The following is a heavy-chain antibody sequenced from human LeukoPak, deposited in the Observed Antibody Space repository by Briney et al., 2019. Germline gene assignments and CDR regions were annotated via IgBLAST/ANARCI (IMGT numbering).Heavy chain of an antibody. CDR1: GGSISSYY. CDR3: ARDGSSSGFRNWFDP. Sequence: SETLSLTCTVSGGSISSYYWSWIRQPAGKGLEWIGRIYTSGSTNYNPSLKSRVTMSVDTSKHQFSLKLSSVTAADTAVYYCARDGSSSGFRNWFDPWGQGTLVTVSS. D-gene: IGHD6-19*01. CDR2: IYTSGST. V-gene: IGHV4-4*07. J-gene: IGHJ5*02.